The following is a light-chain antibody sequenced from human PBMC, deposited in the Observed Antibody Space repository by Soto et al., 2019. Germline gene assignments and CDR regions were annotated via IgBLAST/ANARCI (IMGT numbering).Light chain of an antibody. J-gene: IGKJ3*01. CDR1: QDIRRW. CDR2: AAS. CDR3: QQAHTFPPT. Sequence: DIQMTQSPSSVSASVGDRVTISCRACQDIRRWLAWYQQKPGQAPKLLINAASNLQSGGPSRFSASGSGTDFTLIISSLQPEDSATYYCQQAHTFPPTFGPGTKLAIE. V-gene: IGKV1-12*01.